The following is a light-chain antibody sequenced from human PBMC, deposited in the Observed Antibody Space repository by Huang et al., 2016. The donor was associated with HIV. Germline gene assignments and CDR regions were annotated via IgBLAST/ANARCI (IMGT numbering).Light chain of an antibody. V-gene: IGKV4-1*01. CDR3: QQYYSTPYT. CDR2: WAS. CDR1: PSVLYSSNNKNS. Sequence: DIVMTQSPDSLAVSLGERATINCKSSPSVLYSSNNKNSLVWYEQKPGQPPKLLIYWASTRESGVPDRFSGSGSGTDFTLTISSLQAEDVAVYYCQQYYSTPYTFGQGTKLEIK. J-gene: IGKJ2*01.